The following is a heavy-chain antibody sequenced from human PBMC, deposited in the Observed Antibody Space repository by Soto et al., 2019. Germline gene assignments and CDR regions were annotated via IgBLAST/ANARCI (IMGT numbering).Heavy chain of an antibody. CDR1: RGSIFSYY. V-gene: IGHV4-59*01. CDR2: VYYTGNN. Sequence: SETLSLTCAVSRGSIFSYYCNFIRHPPGKGLEWIGYVYYTGNNDYNPSLRSRVTISVDTSKNQFSLRLSSVTAADTAIYYCARASGTYYDRHFDYWGQGALVTVSS. CDR3: ARASGTYYDRHFDY. J-gene: IGHJ4*02. D-gene: IGHD3-10*01.